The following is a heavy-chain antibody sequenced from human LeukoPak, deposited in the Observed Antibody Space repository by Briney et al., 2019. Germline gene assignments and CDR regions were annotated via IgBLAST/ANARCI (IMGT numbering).Heavy chain of an antibody. V-gene: IGHV4-59*01. J-gene: IGHJ4*02. Sequence: SETLSLTCTVSGGSISSYYWSWIRQPPGKGLEWIGYIYYSGSTNYNPSLKSRVTISVDTSKNQFSLKLSSVTAADTAVYYCARVDYYDSGGAVDYWGQGTLVTVSS. CDR1: GGSISSYY. CDR2: IYYSGST. CDR3: ARVDYYDSGGAVDY. D-gene: IGHD3-22*01.